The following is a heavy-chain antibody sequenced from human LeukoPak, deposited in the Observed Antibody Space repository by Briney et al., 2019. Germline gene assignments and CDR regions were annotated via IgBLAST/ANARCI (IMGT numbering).Heavy chain of an antibody. CDR1: SGSISTSNYY. CDR3: ARTTEGGYSYGYFYYYYMDV. Sequence: PSETLSLTCTVSSGSISTSNYYWSWVRQPPGKGLEWIGYIYYSGSTNYKSSLKSRVTISVDTSKNQFSLKLSSVTAADTAVYYCARTTEGGYSYGYFYYYYMDVWGKGTTVTISS. J-gene: IGHJ6*03. D-gene: IGHD5-18*01. CDR2: IYYSGST. V-gene: IGHV4-61*01.